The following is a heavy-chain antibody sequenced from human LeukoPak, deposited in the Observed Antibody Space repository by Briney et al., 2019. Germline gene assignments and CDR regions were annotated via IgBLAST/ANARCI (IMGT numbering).Heavy chain of an antibody. D-gene: IGHD2-8*01. Sequence: GGSLRLSCAASAFTFSSYAIHWVRQAPGKGLEWVAVISYDGTYKYYAGSVKGRFTISRDNSKNTLYLQMNSLRAEDTAVYYCARGGGACINGLCYIDYWGQGTLVTVSS. CDR2: ISYDGTYK. J-gene: IGHJ4*02. V-gene: IGHV3-30*08. CDR1: AFTFSSYA. CDR3: ARGGGACINGLCYIDY.